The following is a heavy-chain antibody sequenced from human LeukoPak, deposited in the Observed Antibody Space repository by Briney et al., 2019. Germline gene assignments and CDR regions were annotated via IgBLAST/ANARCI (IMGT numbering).Heavy chain of an antibody. CDR1: GFTFSSYA. CDR3: AKDMVSYCSKAFVY. V-gene: IGHV3-23*01. D-gene: IGHD3-10*01. CDR2: ISGSGGST. J-gene: IGHJ4*02. Sequence: GGSLRLSCAASGFTFSSYAMSWVRRAPGKGLAWVSAISGSGGSTYYADSVKGRFTISRDNSKNTLYLQMSSVRAEDTAVYYCAKDMVSYCSKAFVYWGQGTLVTVSS.